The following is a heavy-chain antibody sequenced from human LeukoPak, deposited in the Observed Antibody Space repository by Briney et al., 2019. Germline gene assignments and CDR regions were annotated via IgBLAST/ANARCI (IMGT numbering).Heavy chain of an antibody. D-gene: IGHD2-8*01. V-gene: IGHV1-69*01. J-gene: IGHJ6*02. CDR2: IIPIFGTA. CDR1: GGTFSSYA. CDR3: ARDCTNGVCPVSYYGMDV. Sequence: GASVKVSCKASGGTFSSYAISWVRQAPGQGLEWMGGIIPIFGTANYAQKFKGRATITADESTSTAYMELSSLRSEDTAVYYCARDCTNGVCPVSYYGMDVWGQGTTVTVSS.